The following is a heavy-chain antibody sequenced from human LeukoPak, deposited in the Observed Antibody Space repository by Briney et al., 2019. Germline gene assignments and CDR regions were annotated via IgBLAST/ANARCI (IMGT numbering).Heavy chain of an antibody. D-gene: IGHD3-16*01. J-gene: IGHJ3*01. CDR1: GGSIRSYY. V-gene: IGHV4-4*07. CDR3: ARDWGTWHAFDL. Sequence: SETLSLTCTVSGGSIRSYYWSWIRQPAGEGLEWVGHIYSTGSTLYNPSLKTRVTLSVDRSKNQFSLSLNSVTAADTAMYYCARDWGTWHAFDLWGQGTMVTVSS. CDR2: IYSTGST.